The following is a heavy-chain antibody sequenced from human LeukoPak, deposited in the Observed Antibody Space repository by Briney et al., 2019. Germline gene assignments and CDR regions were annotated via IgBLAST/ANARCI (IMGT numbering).Heavy chain of an antibody. CDR1: GGTFSSYA. D-gene: IGHD6-13*01. CDR3: ATWGHIAAAASPFDY. V-gene: IGHV1-69*04. CDR2: IIPIFGIA. Sequence: ASVKVSCKASGGTFSSYAISWVRQAPGQGLEWTGRIIPIFGIANYAQKFQGRVTITADKSTGTAYMELSSLRSEDTAVYYCATWGHIAAAASPFDYWGQGTLVTVSS. J-gene: IGHJ4*02.